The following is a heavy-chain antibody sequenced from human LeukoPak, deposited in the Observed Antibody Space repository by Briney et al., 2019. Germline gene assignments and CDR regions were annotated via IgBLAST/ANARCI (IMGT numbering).Heavy chain of an antibody. CDR1: GGSISSHY. V-gene: IGHV4-4*07. CDR2: IYTSGST. Sequence: PSETLSLTCTVSGGSISSHYWSWIRQPAGKGLEWIGRIYTSGSTNYNPSLKSRVTMSVDTSKNQFSLKLSSVTAADTAVYYCARDPAPPKTTDYYMDVWGKGTTVTVSS. J-gene: IGHJ6*03. D-gene: IGHD1-1*01. CDR3: ARDPAPPKTTDYYMDV.